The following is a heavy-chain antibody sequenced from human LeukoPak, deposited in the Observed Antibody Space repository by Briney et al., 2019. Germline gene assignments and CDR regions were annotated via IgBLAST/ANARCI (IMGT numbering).Heavy chain of an antibody. CDR2: IYYSGST. D-gene: IGHD1-26*01. V-gene: IGHV4-59*08. J-gene: IGHJ3*02. CDR3: ATNSVGTYDRPFDI. CDR1: GGSISSYY. Sequence: PSETLSLTCTVSGGSISSYYWSWIRQPPGKGLEWIGYIYYSGSTNYNPSLKSRVTISVDTSKNQFSLKLSSVTATDTAVYFCATNSVGTYDRPFDIWGQGTMVTVSS.